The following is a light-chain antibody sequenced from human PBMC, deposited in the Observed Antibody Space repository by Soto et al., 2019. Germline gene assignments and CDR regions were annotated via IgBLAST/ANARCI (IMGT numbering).Light chain of an antibody. V-gene: IGLV2-14*01. Sequence: QSALTQPASVSGSPGQSITVSCTGTSSDVGGYNYVCWYQQEPGKAPKLMIYDVTNRPSGVSNRFSGSKSGNTASLTISGLQAEDEADYYCSSYTSSNTHVFGTGTQLTVL. CDR1: SSDVGGYNY. CDR3: SSYTSSNTHV. J-gene: IGLJ1*01. CDR2: DVT.